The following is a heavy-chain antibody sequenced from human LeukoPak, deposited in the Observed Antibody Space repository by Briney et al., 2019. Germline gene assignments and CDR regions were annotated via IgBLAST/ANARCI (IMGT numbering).Heavy chain of an antibody. Sequence: SETLSLTCAVYGGSFSGYYWSWIRQPPGKGLEWIGEINHSGSTNYNPSLKSRVTISVDRSKNQFSLKLSSVTAADTAVYYCARESYDFWSGPLGFFDYWGQGTLVTVSS. CDR2: INHSGST. CDR3: ARESYDFWSGPLGFFDY. V-gene: IGHV4-34*01. CDR1: GGSFSGYY. D-gene: IGHD3-3*01. J-gene: IGHJ4*02.